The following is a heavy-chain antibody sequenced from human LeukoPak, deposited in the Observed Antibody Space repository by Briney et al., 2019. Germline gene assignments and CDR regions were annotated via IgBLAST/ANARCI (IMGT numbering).Heavy chain of an antibody. CDR2: INQDGSQT. Sequence: PGGSLRLSCVASGFTLSNYWMSWVRQAPGKGLEWVGNINQDGSQTYYVDSLKGRFTISRDDVKGSLYLQMNSLRAEDTAVFYCARHSASGSYYTYNFDYGGQGTQVPVSS. V-gene: IGHV3-7*01. D-gene: IGHD3-10*01. J-gene: IGHJ4*02. CDR3: ARHSASGSYYTYNFDY. CDR1: GFTLSNYW.